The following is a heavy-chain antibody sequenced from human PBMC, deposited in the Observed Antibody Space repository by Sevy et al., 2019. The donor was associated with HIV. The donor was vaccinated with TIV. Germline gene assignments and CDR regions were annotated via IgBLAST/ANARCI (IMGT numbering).Heavy chain of an antibody. D-gene: IGHD1-1*01. CDR2: IYTSGRT. Sequence: SETLSLTCTVSGDSTSSYYWSWIRQPAGKGLEWIGRIYTSGRTNYNPSLKSRVTMSVDTSKNQFSLKLRSVTAADTAVYFCTRGEVQLWPSGFDYWGQGTLVTVSS. V-gene: IGHV4-4*07. CDR1: GDSTSSYY. J-gene: IGHJ4*02. CDR3: TRGEVQLWPSGFDY.